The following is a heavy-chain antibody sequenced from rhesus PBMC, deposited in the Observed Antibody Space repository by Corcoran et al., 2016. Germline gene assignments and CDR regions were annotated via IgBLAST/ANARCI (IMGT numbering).Heavy chain of an antibody. Sequence: QVQLQESGPGLVKPLETLSLTCAVSGGSISSDYRSWIRLPPGKGLEWIGYLYGSGTSSNSNPSRKSRVTLSVDTSKNQFSLKLSSVTAADTAVYYCARGPSNSWWDYWGQGVLVTVSS. V-gene: IGHV4S11*01. D-gene: IGHD1-1*01. CDR2: LYGSGTSS. J-gene: IGHJ4*01. CDR1: GGSISSDY. CDR3: ARGPSNSWWDY.